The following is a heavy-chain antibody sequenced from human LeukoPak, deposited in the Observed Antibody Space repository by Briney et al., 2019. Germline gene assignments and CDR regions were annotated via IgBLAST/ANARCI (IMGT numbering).Heavy chain of an antibody. J-gene: IGHJ4*02. CDR3: ARGSTDPQFDY. D-gene: IGHD1-1*01. CDR1: GFTFSSYA. CDR2: ISYDGSNK. V-gene: IGHV3-30*04. Sequence: PGGSLRLSCAASGFTFSSYAMHWVRQAPGKGLEWVAVISYDGSNKYYADSVKGQFTISRDNSKNTLYLQMNSLRAEDTAVYYCARGSTDPQFDYWGQGTLVTVSS.